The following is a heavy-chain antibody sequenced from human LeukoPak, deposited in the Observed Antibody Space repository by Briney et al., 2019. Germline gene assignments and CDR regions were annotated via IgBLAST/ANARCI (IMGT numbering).Heavy chain of an antibody. V-gene: IGHV4-34*01. Sequence: SETLSLTCAVYGGSFSGYYWSWIRQPPGKGLEWIGEINHSGSTNYNPSLKSRVTISVDTSKNQFSLNLSSVTAADTAVYYCASRRWEDIVVVPAAVFDYWGQGTLVTVSS. CDR3: ASRRWEDIVVVPAAVFDY. CDR1: GGSFSGYY. J-gene: IGHJ4*02. CDR2: INHSGST. D-gene: IGHD2-2*01.